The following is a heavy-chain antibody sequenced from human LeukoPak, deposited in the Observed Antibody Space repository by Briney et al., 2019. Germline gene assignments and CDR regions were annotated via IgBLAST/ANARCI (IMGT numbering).Heavy chain of an antibody. CDR2: ISYDGSNK. Sequence: GGSLRLSCAASGFTFSSYGMHWVRQAPGKGLEWVAVISYDGSNKYYADSVKGRFTISRDNSKNTLYLQMNSLRAEDTAVYYCAKDRGSYGSGDLFDYWGQGTLVTVSS. V-gene: IGHV3-30*18. CDR3: AKDRGSYGSGDLFDY. CDR1: GFTFSSYG. J-gene: IGHJ4*02. D-gene: IGHD3-10*01.